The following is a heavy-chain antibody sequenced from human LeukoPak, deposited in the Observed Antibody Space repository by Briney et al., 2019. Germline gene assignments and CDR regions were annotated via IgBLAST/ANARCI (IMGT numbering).Heavy chain of an antibody. CDR3: AKDHCRGGSCYSHFDY. J-gene: IGHJ4*02. CDR1: GFNFNSYG. CDR2: ISYEGSYK. V-gene: IGHV3-30*18. Sequence: PGRALRLSCAASGFNFNSYGMHWVRQAPGKGLEWVAVISYEGSYKYYADSVKGRFTISRDNSKNTLSQQMNSLRAEDTAVYYCAKDHCRGGSCYSHFDYWGQGTLVTVSS. D-gene: IGHD2-15*01.